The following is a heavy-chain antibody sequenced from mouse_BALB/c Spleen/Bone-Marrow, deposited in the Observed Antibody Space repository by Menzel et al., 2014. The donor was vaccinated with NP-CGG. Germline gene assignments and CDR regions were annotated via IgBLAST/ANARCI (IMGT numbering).Heavy chain of an antibody. Sequence: QVQLQQSGAELVRPGSSVKISCKASGYAFSSYWMNWVKQGPGQGLEWIGQIYPGDGDTNYNGNFKDKATLTVGRSSSTAFMQLSSLTSEDSAVYFCARWYRDPHFAMDYWGPGTSVTVSS. D-gene: IGHD2-14*01. CDR1: GYAFSSYW. CDR2: IYPGDGDT. CDR3: ARWYRDPHFAMDY. J-gene: IGHJ4*01. V-gene: IGHV1-80*01.